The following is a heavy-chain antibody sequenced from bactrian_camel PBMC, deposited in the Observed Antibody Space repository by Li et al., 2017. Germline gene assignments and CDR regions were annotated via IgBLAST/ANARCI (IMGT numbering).Heavy chain of an antibody. CDR3: TRETQWVGYHEFADY. Sequence: VQLVESGGGLVQPGGSLRLSCAASGFTFSNYTMTWVRQAPGKGLEWVSDINSSGRSTNYADSVKGRFTISRDNTKNTLYLQLNSLTREDSAMYYCTRETQWVGYHEFADYWGQGTQVTVS. D-gene: IGHD5*01. CDR1: GFTFSNYT. V-gene: IGHV3S42*01. J-gene: IGHJ4*01. CDR2: INSSGRST.